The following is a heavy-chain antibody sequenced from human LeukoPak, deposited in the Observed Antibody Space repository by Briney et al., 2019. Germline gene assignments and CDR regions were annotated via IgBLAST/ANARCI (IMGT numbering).Heavy chain of an antibody. CDR1: GYTFTGYY. V-gene: IGHV1-2*06. CDR3: ARDARVGYSSSWYYYMDV. D-gene: IGHD6-13*01. CDR2: INPNSGGT. Sequence: ASVKVSCKASGYTFTGYYMHWVRQAPGQGLEWMGRINPNSGGTNYAQKFQGRVTMTRDTSISTAYMELSGLRSDDTAVYYCARDARVGYSSSWYYYMDVWGKGTTVTVSS. J-gene: IGHJ6*03.